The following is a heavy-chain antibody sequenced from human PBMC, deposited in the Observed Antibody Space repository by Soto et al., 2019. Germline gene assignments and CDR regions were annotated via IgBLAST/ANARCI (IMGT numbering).Heavy chain of an antibody. V-gene: IGHV1-69*06. J-gene: IGHJ5*02. CDR1: GYAFTSYG. CDR2: IIPIFGTT. D-gene: IGHD3-22*01. Sequence: SVKVSCKASGYAFTSYGMSWVRQAPGQGLEWVGRIIPIFGTTNYAQNLQGRVTISADKSTITSYMELHSLTSDDTALYYCARDRTDSGYYTNWLDPWGQGTQVTVS. CDR3: ARDRTDSGYYTNWLDP.